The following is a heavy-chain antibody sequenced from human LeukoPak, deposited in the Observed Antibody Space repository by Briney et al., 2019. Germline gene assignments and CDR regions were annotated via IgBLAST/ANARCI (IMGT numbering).Heavy chain of an antibody. D-gene: IGHD4-17*01. J-gene: IGHJ5*02. CDR1: GFPFSTSA. V-gene: IGHV3-23*01. Sequence: GGSLRLSCATSGFPFSTSAMTWVRQAPGKGLEWVFHILSTGTTYYADSVRGRFTISRDNSKNTLYLLMTSLRAEDTAVYYCATVKYDYGDPVGWFDPWGQGTLVTVSS. CDR3: ATVKYDYGDPVGWFDP. CDR2: ILSTGTT.